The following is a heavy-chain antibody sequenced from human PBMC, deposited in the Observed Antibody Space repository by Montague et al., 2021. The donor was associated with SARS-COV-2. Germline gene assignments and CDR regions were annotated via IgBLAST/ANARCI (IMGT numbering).Heavy chain of an antibody. Sequence: SLRLSCAASGFTFRSYWMSWVRQAPGKGLEWVANIKQDGSEKYYVDSVKGRFTISRDNAKNSLYLQMNSLRAEDTAVYYCARDSFWSGYYTDYYGMDVWGQGTTVTVSS. D-gene: IGHD3-3*01. CDR1: GFTFRSYW. J-gene: IGHJ6*02. V-gene: IGHV3-7*01. CDR3: ARDSFWSGYYTDYYGMDV. CDR2: IKQDGSEK.